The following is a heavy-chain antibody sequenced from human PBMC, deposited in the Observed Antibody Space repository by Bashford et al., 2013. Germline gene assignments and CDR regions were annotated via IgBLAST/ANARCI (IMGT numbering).Heavy chain of an antibody. CDR2: INPSGGST. D-gene: IGHD3-22*01. CDR3: ARVSWARITMIEDSGDAFDI. V-gene: IGHV1-46*01. CDR1: GYTFTGYY. Sequence: ASVKVSCKASGYTFTGYYMHWVRQAPGQGLEWMGIINPSGGSTSYAQKFQGRVTMTRDTSTSTVYMELSSLRSEDTAVYYCARVSWARITMIEDSGDAFDIWGQGTMVTVSS. J-gene: IGHJ3*02.